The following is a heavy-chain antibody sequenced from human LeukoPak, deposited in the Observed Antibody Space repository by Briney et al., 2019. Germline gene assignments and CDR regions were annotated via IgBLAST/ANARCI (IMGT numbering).Heavy chain of an antibody. CDR3: ARGGSLVEWSFDY. Sequence: PSETLSLTCTVSRVSISTYYWHWIRQPPGKGLEWIGFVFYTGVTNHNPSLNGRVSISVDTSNNQFSLRLTSVTPADTAIYYCARGGSLVEWSFDYWGQGHLVTVSS. CDR2: VFYTGVT. CDR1: RVSISTYY. D-gene: IGHD3-3*01. J-gene: IGHJ4*02. V-gene: IGHV4-59*01.